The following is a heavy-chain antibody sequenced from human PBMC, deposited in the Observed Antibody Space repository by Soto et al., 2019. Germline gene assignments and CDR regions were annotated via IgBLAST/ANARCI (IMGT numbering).Heavy chain of an antibody. V-gene: IGHV1-69*13. Sequence: SVKVSCKASGGPFRSYAISWVRQAPGQGLEWMGGIIPIFGTANYAQKFQGRVTITADESTSTAYMELSSLRSEGTDVYYCARGGTVDFDDWGQGTLVTVSS. CDR3: ARGGTVDFDD. J-gene: IGHJ4*02. CDR1: GGPFRSYA. CDR2: IIPIFGTA. D-gene: IGHD1-26*01.